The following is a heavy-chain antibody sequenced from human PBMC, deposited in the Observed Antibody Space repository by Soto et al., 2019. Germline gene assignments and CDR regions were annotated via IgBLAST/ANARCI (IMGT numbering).Heavy chain of an antibody. CDR3: AREGGTIAVMYFDY. V-gene: IGHV1-18*01. CDR1: GYTFTSYG. Sequence: ASVKVSCKTSGYTFTSYGISWVRQAPGQGLEWMGWISAHNGNTNYAQKIQGRVTMTTDTSTSTAYMELRSLRSDDTAVYYCAREGGTIAVMYFDYWGQGTLVTVPS. CDR2: ISAHNGNT. D-gene: IGHD6-19*01. J-gene: IGHJ4*02.